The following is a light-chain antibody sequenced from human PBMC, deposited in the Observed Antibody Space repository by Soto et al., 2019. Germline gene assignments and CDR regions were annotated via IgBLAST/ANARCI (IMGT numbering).Light chain of an antibody. V-gene: IGKV1D-13*01. CDR3: QQFNNYPPIT. Sequence: IQMTQSPATLSASVGDRVTITCRASQVISSALAWYQQKPGKAPKLLIYDASSLESGVPSRFSGSGSGTDFTLTISSLQPEDFATYYCQQFNNYPPITFGQGTRLEIK. CDR1: QVISSA. CDR2: DAS. J-gene: IGKJ5*01.